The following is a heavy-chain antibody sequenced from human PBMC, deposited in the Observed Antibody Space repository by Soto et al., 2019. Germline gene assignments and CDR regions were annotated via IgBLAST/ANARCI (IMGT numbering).Heavy chain of an antibody. V-gene: IGHV3-23*01. Sequence: GGSLRLSCAASGFTFSSYAMSWVRQAPGKGLEWVSAISGSGGSTYYADSVKGRFTISRDNSKNTLYLQMNSLRAEDTAVYYCAKDLRYCSGGSCYYFDYWGQGTLVTVSS. D-gene: IGHD2-15*01. J-gene: IGHJ4*02. CDR2: ISGSGGST. CDR3: AKDLRYCSGGSCYYFDY. CDR1: GFTFSSYA.